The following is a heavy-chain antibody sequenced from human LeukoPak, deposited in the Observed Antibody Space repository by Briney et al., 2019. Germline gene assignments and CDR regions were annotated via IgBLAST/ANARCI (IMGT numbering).Heavy chain of an antibody. Sequence: PGGSLRLSCAASGFTFSSYEMNWVRQAPGKGLEWVSYTSSSGSTIYYADSVKGRFTISRDNAKNSLYLQMNSLRAEDTAVYYCARSHYVRYYYGMDVWGKGTTVTASS. D-gene: IGHD1-26*01. CDR1: GFTFSSYE. CDR3: ARSHYVRYYYGMDV. CDR2: TSSSGSTI. V-gene: IGHV3-48*03. J-gene: IGHJ6*04.